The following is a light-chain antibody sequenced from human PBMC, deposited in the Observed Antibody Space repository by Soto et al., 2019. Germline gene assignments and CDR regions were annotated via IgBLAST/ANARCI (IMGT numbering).Light chain of an antibody. CDR2: AAS. CDR1: QSVSSTY. Sequence: EIVLTQSPDTLSLFPGERATLSCRASQSVSSTYLAWYQQKPGQAPRPLISAASSRATGTPDRFSGSGSGTDFTLTISRLESEDLAVYYCQQYGSSRWTFGQGTKLAIK. V-gene: IGKV3-20*01. J-gene: IGKJ1*01. CDR3: QQYGSSRWT.